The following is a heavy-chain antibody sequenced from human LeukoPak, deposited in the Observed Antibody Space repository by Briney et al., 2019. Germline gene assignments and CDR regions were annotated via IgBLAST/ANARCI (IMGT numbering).Heavy chain of an antibody. Sequence: GRSLRLSCAASGFTFSSYAMSWVRQAPGKGLEWVSAISGSGGSTYYADSVKGRFTISRDNSKNTLYLQMNSLRAEDTAVYYCAKRHYYYGSGSPNWFDPWGQGTLVTVSS. J-gene: IGHJ5*02. CDR1: GFTFSSYA. D-gene: IGHD3-10*01. V-gene: IGHV3-23*01. CDR3: AKRHYYYGSGSPNWFDP. CDR2: ISGSGGST.